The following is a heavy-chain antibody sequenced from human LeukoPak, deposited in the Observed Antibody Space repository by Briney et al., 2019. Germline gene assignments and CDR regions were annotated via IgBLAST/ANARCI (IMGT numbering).Heavy chain of an antibody. CDR1: GYTFTSYY. J-gene: IGHJ5*02. CDR3: AIDDAAGSGNWFDP. Sequence: ASVTVSCKASGYTFTSYYMHWVRQPPGQGLEWMGIMNPSGGSTSYAHKFQGRVTMTRDMSTSTVYMELSSLRSEDTTVYYCAIDDAAGSGNWFDPWGQGTLVTVSS. CDR2: MNPSGGST. V-gene: IGHV1-46*01. D-gene: IGHD3-10*01.